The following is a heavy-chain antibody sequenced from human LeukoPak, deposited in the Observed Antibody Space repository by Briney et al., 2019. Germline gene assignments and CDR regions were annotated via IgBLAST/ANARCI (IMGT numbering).Heavy chain of an antibody. CDR2: IYYSGST. CDR3: ARGPTYYDILTGYYPFDY. CDR1: GGSISSGDYY. Sequence: SETLSLTCTVSGGSISSGDYYWSWIPQPPGKGLEWIRYIYYSGSTYYNPSLKSRVTISVDTSKNQFSLKLSSVTAADTAVYYCARGPTYYDILTGYYPFDYWGQGTLVTVSS. J-gene: IGHJ4*02. V-gene: IGHV4-30-4*01. D-gene: IGHD3-9*01.